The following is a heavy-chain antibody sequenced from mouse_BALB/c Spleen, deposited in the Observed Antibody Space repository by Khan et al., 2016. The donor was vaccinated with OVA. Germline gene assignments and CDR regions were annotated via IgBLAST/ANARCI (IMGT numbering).Heavy chain of an antibody. V-gene: IGHV1S136*01. J-gene: IGHJ2*01. CDR2: INPYNGGT. CDR1: GYIFTNYV. CDR3: ARGNWQSDDIDY. D-gene: IGHD4-1*01. Sequence: EVQLQESGPELVKPGASVKMSCKASGYIFTNYVLHWVKQKPGQGLEWIGYINPYNGGTKYNETFNGKATLDSDKSSITAYMELSSLTSDDSAVYFWARGNWQSDDIDYWGQGTTLTLSS.